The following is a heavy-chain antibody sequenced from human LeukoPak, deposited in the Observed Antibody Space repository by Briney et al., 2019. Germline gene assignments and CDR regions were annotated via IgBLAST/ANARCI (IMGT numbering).Heavy chain of an antibody. D-gene: IGHD6-19*01. J-gene: IGHJ4*02. CDR1: GYPISSGYY. CDR3: ATLQWLPRFYFDY. Sequence: SETLSLTXAVSGYPISSGYYWGWIRQPPGKGLEWIGSIYHSGSTYYNPSLKSRVTISVDTSKNQFSLKLSSVTAADTAVYYCATLQWLPRFYFDYWGQGTLVTVSS. CDR2: IYHSGST. V-gene: IGHV4-38-2*01.